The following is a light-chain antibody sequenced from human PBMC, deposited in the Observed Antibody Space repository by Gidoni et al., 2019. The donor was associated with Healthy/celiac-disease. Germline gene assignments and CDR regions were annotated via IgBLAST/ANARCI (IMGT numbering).Light chain of an antibody. CDR1: QSVSSSY. J-gene: IGKJ1*01. Sequence: IVLTQSPGTLSLSPGERATLSCRASQSVSSSYLAWYQQKTGQAPRLLIYGAASRATGIPDRFSGSGSGTDFTLTISRLEPEDFAVYYCQQYGSSPSTFXXXTKVEIK. V-gene: IGKV3-20*01. CDR3: QQYGSSPST. CDR2: GAA.